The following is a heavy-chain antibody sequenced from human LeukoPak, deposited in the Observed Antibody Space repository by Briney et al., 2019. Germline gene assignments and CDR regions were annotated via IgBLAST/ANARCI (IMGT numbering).Heavy chain of an antibody. D-gene: IGHD1-26*01. Sequence: GGSLRLSCAASGFTFSNYWMAWVRQAPGKGLEWVANIKQDGSERYYVDSVRGRFTISRDNAKNSVYLQVNSLRVEDTAMYYCVRDTGGSGSYPDYWGQGVLVTVSS. CDR2: IKQDGSER. CDR1: GFTFSNYW. CDR3: VRDTGGSGSYPDY. V-gene: IGHV3-7*01. J-gene: IGHJ4*02.